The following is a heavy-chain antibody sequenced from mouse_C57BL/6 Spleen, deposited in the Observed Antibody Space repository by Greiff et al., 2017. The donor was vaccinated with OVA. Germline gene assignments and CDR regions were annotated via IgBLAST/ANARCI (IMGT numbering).Heavy chain of an antibody. CDR2: IHPNSGST. D-gene: IGHD1-1*01. CDR1: GYTFTSYW. V-gene: IGHV1-64*01. Sequence: QVQLQQPGAELVKPGASVKLSCKASGYTFTSYWMHWVKQRPGQGLEWIGMIHPNSGSTNYNEKFKSKATLTVDKSSSTAYMQLSSLTSEDSAVYYCARRDYDGSLWYFDVWGTGTTVTVSS. J-gene: IGHJ1*03. CDR3: ARRDYDGSLWYFDV.